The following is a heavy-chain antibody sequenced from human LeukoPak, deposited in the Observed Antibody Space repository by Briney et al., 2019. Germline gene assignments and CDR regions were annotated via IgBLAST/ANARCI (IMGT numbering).Heavy chain of an antibody. V-gene: IGHV1-2*02. Sequence: ASVKVSCKASGYTFTRYYMHWVRQAPGQGLEWMGWINPNSGGTNYAQKFQGRVTMTRDTSISIAYMELSRLRSDDTAVYYCARDIAARTYNFDYWGQGTLVTVSS. D-gene: IGHD6-6*01. CDR1: GYTFTRYY. J-gene: IGHJ4*02. CDR2: INPNSGGT. CDR3: ARDIAARTYNFDY.